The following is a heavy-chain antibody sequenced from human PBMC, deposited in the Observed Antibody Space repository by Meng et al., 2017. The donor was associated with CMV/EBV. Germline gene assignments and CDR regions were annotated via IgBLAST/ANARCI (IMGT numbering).Heavy chain of an antibody. V-gene: IGHV1-69*10. CDR1: SYA. Sequence: SYAISWVRQAPGQGLEWMGGIIPILGIANYAQKFQGRVTITADKSTSTAYMELSSLRSEDTAMYYCARDQRVLRFLEWLTGGWFDPWGQGTLVTVSS. D-gene: IGHD3-3*01. J-gene: IGHJ5*02. CDR2: IIPILGIA. CDR3: ARDQRVLRFLEWLTGGWFDP.